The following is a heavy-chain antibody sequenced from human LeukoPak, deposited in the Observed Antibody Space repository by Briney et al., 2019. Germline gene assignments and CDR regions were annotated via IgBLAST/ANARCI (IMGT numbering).Heavy chain of an antibody. Sequence: GKSLRLSCVASGFAFSKYAMHWVRHAPGKGLEWVGVVSYDGSNKFYADFVKGRFAISKDNSKNTLSLQMNGLRPEDTAMYYCAGDSARTIFGVISTWGQGTLVTVSS. CDR3: AGDSARTIFGVIST. CDR1: GFAFSKYA. D-gene: IGHD3-3*01. J-gene: IGHJ4*02. V-gene: IGHV3-30*09. CDR2: VSYDGSNK.